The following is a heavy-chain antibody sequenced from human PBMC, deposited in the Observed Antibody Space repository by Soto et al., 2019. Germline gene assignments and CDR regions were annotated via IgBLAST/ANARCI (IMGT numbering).Heavy chain of an antibody. V-gene: IGHV3-23*01. J-gene: IGHJ5*02. CDR2: ISGSGGST. CDR1: GFTFSSYA. CDR3: AKVPVAGMFPYNWFDP. Sequence: GGSLRLSCAASGFTFSSYAMSWVRQAPGKGLEWVSAISGSGGSTYYADSVKGRFTISRDNSKNTLYLQMNSLRAEDTAVYYCAKVPVAGMFPYNWFDPWGQGTLVTVSS. D-gene: IGHD6-19*01.